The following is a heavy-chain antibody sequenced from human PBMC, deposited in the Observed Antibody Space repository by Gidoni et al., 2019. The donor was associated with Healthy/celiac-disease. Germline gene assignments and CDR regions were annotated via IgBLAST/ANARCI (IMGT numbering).Heavy chain of an antibody. J-gene: IGHJ6*02. Sequence: EVQLVESGGGLVQPGGSLRLSRAASGFTFSRSSMNWVRQAPGKGLEWVSYISSSSSTIFYADSVKGRFTIYRDNAKNSLYLQMNSLRAEETAVYYCARGHGVYGPIFGVAIYGMDVWGQGTTVTVSS. CDR2: ISSSSSTI. CDR1: GFTFSRSS. D-gene: IGHD3-3*01. CDR3: ARGHGVYGPIFGVAIYGMDV. V-gene: IGHV3-48*01.